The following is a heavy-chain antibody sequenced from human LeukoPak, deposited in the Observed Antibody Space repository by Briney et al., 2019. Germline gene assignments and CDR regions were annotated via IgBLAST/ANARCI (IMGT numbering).Heavy chain of an antibody. CDR2: INSDGSST. J-gene: IGHJ3*02. V-gene: IGHV3-74*01. CDR3: EVVPAAMGYDAFDI. CDR1: GFTFSSYW. D-gene: IGHD2-2*01. Sequence: GGSLRLSCAASGFTFSSYWMHWVRQAPGKGLVWVSRINSDGSSTSYADSVKGRFTISRDNAKNTLYLQMNSLRAEDTAVYYCEVVPAAMGYDAFDIWGQGTMVTVSS.